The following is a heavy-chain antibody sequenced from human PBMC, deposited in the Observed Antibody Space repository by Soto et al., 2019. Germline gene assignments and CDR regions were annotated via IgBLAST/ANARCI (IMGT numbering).Heavy chain of an antibody. CDR2: INHSGST. V-gene: IGHV4-34*01. Sequence: PSETLSLTCAVYGGSFSGYYWSWIRQPPGKGLEWIGEINHSGSTNYNPSLRSRVTISIDTSQYQFTLKLTSVTAADTAMYYCASARFDSWGQGTLVTVSS. J-gene: IGHJ4*02. D-gene: IGHD2-15*01. CDR3: ASARFDS. CDR1: GGSFSGYY.